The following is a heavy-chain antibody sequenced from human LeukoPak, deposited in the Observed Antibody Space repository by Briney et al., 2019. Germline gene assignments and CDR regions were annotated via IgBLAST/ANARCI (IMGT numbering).Heavy chain of an antibody. D-gene: IGHD1-26*01. V-gene: IGHV3-9*01. CDR2: ISWNSGSI. CDR3: AKGTGRYWTFFDY. J-gene: IGHJ4*02. CDR1: GLTFDDYA. Sequence: GGSLRLSCAASGLTFDDYAMHGVGQAPGKGLEWVSGISWNSGSIDYAGSVKGRFTISRDNAKNSLDLQMNSLRPEDTALYYCAKGTGRYWTFFDYWGQGSLVTVSS.